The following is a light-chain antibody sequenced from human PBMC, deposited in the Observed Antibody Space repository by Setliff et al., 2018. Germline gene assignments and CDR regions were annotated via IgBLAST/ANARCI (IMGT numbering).Light chain of an antibody. CDR1: SSNIGSHS. CDR3: ATWDDSLNGYV. CDR2: KNS. V-gene: IGLV1-44*01. Sequence: QSALTQPPSASGTPGQRVTISCSGSSSNIGSHSVSWYQQLPGTAPKLLIYKNSQRSSGVPDRFSGSKSGTSASLAISGLQSEDEADYHCATWDDSLNGYVFASGTKVTVL. J-gene: IGLJ1*01.